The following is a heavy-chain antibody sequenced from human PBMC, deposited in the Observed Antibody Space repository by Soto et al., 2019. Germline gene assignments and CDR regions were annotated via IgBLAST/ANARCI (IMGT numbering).Heavy chain of an antibody. CDR3: AAEHDNSGQWAFDI. CDR2: IVVGSGNT. Sequence: SVKVSCKASGFTFTSSAVQGVRQPRGQRLEWIGWIVVGSGNTNYAQKFQERVTITRDKSTSTAYMELSSLRSEDTAVYYCAAEHDNSGQWAFDIWGQGTMVTVSS. V-gene: IGHV1-58*01. CDR1: GFTFTSSA. D-gene: IGHD3-22*01. J-gene: IGHJ3*02.